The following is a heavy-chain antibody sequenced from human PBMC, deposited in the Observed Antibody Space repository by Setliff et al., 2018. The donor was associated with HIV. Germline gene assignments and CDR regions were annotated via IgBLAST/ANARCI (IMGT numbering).Heavy chain of an antibody. D-gene: IGHD5-18*01. V-gene: IGHV3-15*01. CDR1: EVSLTNAW. CDR2: IKGKRDGVTT. CDR3: TLDVDTFRPQVDY. J-gene: IGHJ4*02. Sequence: PGGSLRLSCIASEVSLTNAWVNWFRQAPGKGLEWVARIKGKRDGVTTDYAAPVKGRFIISRDDSKNMLSLQMNNLNTEDSAVYYCTLDVDTFRPQVDYWGQGTLVTVSS.